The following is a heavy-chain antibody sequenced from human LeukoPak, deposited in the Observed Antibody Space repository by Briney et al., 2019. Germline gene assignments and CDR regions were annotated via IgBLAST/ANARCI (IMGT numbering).Heavy chain of an antibody. J-gene: IGHJ5*02. CDR3: ARDLTVTTMVRGVLNWFDP. Sequence: ASVKVSCKASGCTFTGYYMHWVLQAPGQGLEWMGWINPNSGGTNYAQKFQGRVTMTRDTSISTAYMELSRLRSDDTAVYYCARDLTVTTMVRGVLNWFDPWGQGTLVTVSS. V-gene: IGHV1-2*02. CDR2: INPNSGGT. D-gene: IGHD3-10*01. CDR1: GCTFTGYY.